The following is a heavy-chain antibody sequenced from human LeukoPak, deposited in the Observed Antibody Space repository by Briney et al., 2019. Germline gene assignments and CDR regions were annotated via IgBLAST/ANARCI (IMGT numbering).Heavy chain of an antibody. CDR2: IYYSGST. CDR1: GGSISSCY. CDR3: ARARGIQIYYYYYMDV. V-gene: IGHV4-59*01. J-gene: IGHJ6*03. Sequence: KPSETLSLTCTVPGGSISSCYWSWIRQPPGKGLEWIGYIYYSGSTNYNPSLKSRVTISVDTSKNQFSLKLSSVTAADTAVYYCARARGIQIYYYYYMDVWGKGTTVTVSS. D-gene: IGHD5-18*01.